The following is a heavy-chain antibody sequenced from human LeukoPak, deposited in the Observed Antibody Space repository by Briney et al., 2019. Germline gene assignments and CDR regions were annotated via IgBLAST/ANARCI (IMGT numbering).Heavy chain of an antibody. CDR2: IYTSGST. J-gene: IGHJ4*02. CDR3: ARAIYDYVWGSYLDY. D-gene: IGHD3-16*02. V-gene: IGHV4-61*02. Sequence: SQTLSLTCTVSGGSISSGSYYWSWIRQPAGKGLEWIGRIYTSGSTNYNPSLKSRVTISVDTSKNQFSLKLSSVTAAGTAVYYCARAIYDYVWGSYLDYWGQGTLVTVSS. CDR1: GGSISSGSYY.